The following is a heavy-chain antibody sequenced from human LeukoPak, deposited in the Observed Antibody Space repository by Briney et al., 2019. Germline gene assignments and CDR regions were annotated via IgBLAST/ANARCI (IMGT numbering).Heavy chain of an antibody. D-gene: IGHD2/OR15-2a*01. J-gene: IGHJ4*02. CDR3: ARMVGNSPDY. Sequence: SQTLSLTCAISGDNVSSNSAAWNWIRQSPSRGLEWLGRTYYRSKWSTDYAVFVKSRITINPDTSKNQFSLHLKSVTPEDTAAYYCARMVGNSPDYWGQGTLVTVSS. V-gene: IGHV6-1*01. CDR1: GDNVSSNSAA. CDR2: TYYRSKWST.